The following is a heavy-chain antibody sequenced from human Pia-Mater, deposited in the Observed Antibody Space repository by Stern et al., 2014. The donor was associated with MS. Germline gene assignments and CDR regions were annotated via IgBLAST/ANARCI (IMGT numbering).Heavy chain of an antibody. J-gene: IGHJ4*02. CDR3: ARDPLAGTGAYFDY. CDR1: GFTFSTYA. D-gene: IGHD6-19*01. CDR2: ISSDGKNQ. Sequence: MQLVESGGGVVQPGRSLRLSCATSGFTFSTYAIHWVRQAPGKGLEWVAVISSDGKNQYYADSVKGRFTISRDNSTNTLYLQMNSLTDKDTAVYYCARDPLAGTGAYFDYWGQGALVTVSS. V-gene: IGHV3-30*04.